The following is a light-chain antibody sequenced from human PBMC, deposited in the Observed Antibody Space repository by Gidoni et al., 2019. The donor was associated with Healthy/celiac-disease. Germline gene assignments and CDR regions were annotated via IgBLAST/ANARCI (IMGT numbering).Light chain of an antibody. V-gene: IGLV1-51*02. Sequence: QSVLQQPPSVSEAPGQKVTISCSGSSSNIGHNYVSWYQQLPGTAPNLRIYENNKRPSVIPDRFSGSKSGTSATLDITGLQTGDEADYYCGTWDSSLSGVVFGGGTKLTV. J-gene: IGLJ2*01. CDR1: SSNIGHNY. CDR3: GTWDSSLSGVV. CDR2: ENN.